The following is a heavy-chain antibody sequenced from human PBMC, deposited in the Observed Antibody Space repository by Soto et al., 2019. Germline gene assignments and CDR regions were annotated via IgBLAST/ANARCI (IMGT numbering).Heavy chain of an antibody. CDR3: RVTCVSKIDY. CDR1: GYTFSGYY. V-gene: IGHV1-2*02. Sequence: QVQLVQSGAEVKKPGASVKVSCKASGYTFSGYYVHWVRLAHGPGIESMGWFNPNNGGTDSVQKFQGRVTMTGDTSISTAYMELNRLTSADTAIYFCRVTCVSKIDYWGQETLVTVPS. CDR2: FNPNNGGT. D-gene: IGHD2-21*02. J-gene: IGHJ4*02.